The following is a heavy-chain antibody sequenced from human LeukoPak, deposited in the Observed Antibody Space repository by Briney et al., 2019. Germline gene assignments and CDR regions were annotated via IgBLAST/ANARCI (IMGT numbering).Heavy chain of an antibody. V-gene: IGHV3-30-3*01. CDR1: GFTFSSYA. Sequence: GGSLRLSCAASGFTFSSYAMHWVRQAPGKGLEWVAVISYDGSNKYYADSVKGRFTISRDNSKNTLYLQMNSLRAEDTAVYYCAREVPAASYYYYYGMDVWGQGTTVTVSS. CDR3: AREVPAASYYYYYGMDV. J-gene: IGHJ6*02. CDR2: ISYDGSNK. D-gene: IGHD2-2*01.